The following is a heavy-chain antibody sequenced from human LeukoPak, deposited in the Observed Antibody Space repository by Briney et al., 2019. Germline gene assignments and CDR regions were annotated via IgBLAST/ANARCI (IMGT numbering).Heavy chain of an antibody. CDR3: VTYPRGYFFDY. V-gene: IGHV4-34*01. D-gene: IGHD3-22*01. Sequence: SETLSLTCAVYGGSFSGYYWSWIRQPPGKGLEWIGEINHSGSTNYNPSLKSRVTISVDTSKNQFSLKLSSVTAADTAVYYCVTYPRGYFFDYWGQGTLVTVSS. J-gene: IGHJ4*02. CDR1: GGSFSGYY. CDR2: INHSGST.